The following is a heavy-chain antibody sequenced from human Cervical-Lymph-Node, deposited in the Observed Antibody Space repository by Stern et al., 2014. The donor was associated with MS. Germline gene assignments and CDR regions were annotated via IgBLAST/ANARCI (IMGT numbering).Heavy chain of an antibody. J-gene: IGHJ6*02. CDR1: GFTFDDYA. D-gene: IGHD3-16*01. V-gene: IGHV3-9*01. CDR3: AKDIFGGNYAMDV. CDR2: ISLNSGSI. Sequence: VQLVESGGGLVQPGRSLRLSCAASGFTFDDYAMHWVRQAPGKGLEWGSGISLNSGSIGYADSVKGRFTISRDNAKNSLYLQMNSLRAEDTALYYCAKDIFGGNYAMDVWGLGTTVTVSS.